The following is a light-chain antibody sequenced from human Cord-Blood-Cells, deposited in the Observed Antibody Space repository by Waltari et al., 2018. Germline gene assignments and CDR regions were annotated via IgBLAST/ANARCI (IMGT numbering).Light chain of an antibody. CDR3: SSYTSSSTLV. CDR2: DVS. Sequence: QSALTQPASVSGSPGQSITLSCTGTSSDVGGYNYVSWYQQHQGKPPKLMIYDVSNRPSGVSNRFSGSKSGNTASLTISGLQAEGEADYYCSSYTSSSTLVFGGGTKLTVL. J-gene: IGLJ3*02. CDR1: SSDVGGYNY. V-gene: IGLV2-14*03.